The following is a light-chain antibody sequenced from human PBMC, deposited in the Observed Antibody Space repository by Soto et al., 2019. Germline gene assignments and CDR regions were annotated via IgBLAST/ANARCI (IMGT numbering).Light chain of an antibody. J-gene: IGKJ1*01. CDR1: QSISSW. Sequence: DIQMTQSPSTLSASLGDRVTITCRASQSISSWLAWYQQKPGTAPKVLIYHASNLQSGVPSRFSGSGSGTEFTLTINSLQPDDFATYYCQQYNTYWTFGQGTKVDI. CDR3: QQYNTYWT. CDR2: HAS. V-gene: IGKV1-5*01.